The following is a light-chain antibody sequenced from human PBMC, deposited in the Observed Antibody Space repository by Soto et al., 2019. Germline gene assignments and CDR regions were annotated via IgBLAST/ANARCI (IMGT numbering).Light chain of an antibody. Sequence: DIQMTQSPSSLSASVGDRVTIAGRASQSINSYLNWYQQKPGKAPNLLIYTASTLQRGVPLRFSGSGSGTNFTLTISGLQPDDFATYYCQQSQSPPPTFGQGTKVDIK. J-gene: IGKJ2*01. CDR1: QSINSY. CDR3: QQSQSPPPT. V-gene: IGKV1-39*01. CDR2: TAS.